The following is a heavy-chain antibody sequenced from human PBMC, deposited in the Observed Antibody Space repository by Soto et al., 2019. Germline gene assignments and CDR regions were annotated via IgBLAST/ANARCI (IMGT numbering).Heavy chain of an antibody. CDR2: IYYSGSS. D-gene: IGHD3-10*01. Sequence: PSETLSLTCTVSGGSISSYYWSWIRQPPGKGLEWIGYIYYSGSSYYNPSLKSRVTISVDTSKNQFSLKLSSVTAADTAVYYCARGAMVRGVNYYYMDVWGKGTTVTVSS. V-gene: IGHV4-59*08. CDR3: ARGAMVRGVNYYYMDV. J-gene: IGHJ6*03. CDR1: GGSISSYY.